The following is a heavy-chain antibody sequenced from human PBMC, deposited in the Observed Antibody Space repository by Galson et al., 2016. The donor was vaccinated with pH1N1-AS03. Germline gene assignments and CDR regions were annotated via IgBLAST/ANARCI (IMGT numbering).Heavy chain of an antibody. CDR2: IMPVFGPA. D-gene: IGHD3-22*01. CDR1: GGNFRTHP. Sequence: SVKVSCKASGGNFRTHPISWVRQAPGQGLEWMGEIMPVFGPAKYAQKFKGRVTISADESTTTAYMELNNLRPNDTAVYYCATDHYETSDFSGAWDYWGQGTPVTVSS. CDR3: ATDHYETSDFSGAWDY. J-gene: IGHJ4*02. V-gene: IGHV1-69*13.